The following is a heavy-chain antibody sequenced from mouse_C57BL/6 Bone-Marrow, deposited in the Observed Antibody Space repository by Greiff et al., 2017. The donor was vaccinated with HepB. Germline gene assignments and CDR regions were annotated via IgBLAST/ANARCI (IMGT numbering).Heavy chain of an antibody. V-gene: IGHV1-63*01. CDR3: ARRRGDYDWFAY. CDR2: IYPGGGDT. D-gene: IGHD2-4*01. CDR1: GYTFTNYW. J-gene: IGHJ3*01. Sequence: VQRVESGAELVRPGTSVKMSCKASGYTFTNYWIGWAKQRPGHGLEWIGDIYPGGGDTNYNEKFKGKATLTADKSSSTAYMQFSSLTSEDSAIYYCARRRGDYDWFAYWGQGTLVTVSA.